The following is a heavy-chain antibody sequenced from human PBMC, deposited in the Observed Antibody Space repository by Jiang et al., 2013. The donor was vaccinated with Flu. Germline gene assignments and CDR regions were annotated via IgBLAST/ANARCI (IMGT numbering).Heavy chain of an antibody. CDR2: IWYDGSNK. CDR3: AREFRLYSSGS. D-gene: IGHD6-19*01. J-gene: IGHJ5*02. CDR1: GFTFSSYG. Sequence: VQLVESGGGVVQPGRSLRLSCAASGFTFSSYGMHWVRQAPGKGLEWVAVIWYDGSNKYYADSVKGRFTISRDNSKNTLYLQMNSLRAEDTAVYYCAREFRLYSSGSWGQGTLVTVSS. V-gene: IGHV3-33*01.